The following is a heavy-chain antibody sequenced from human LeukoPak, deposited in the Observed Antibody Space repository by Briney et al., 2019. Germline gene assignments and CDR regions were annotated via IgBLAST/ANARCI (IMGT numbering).Heavy chain of an antibody. CDR3: AVPFNDYGDYGSAFDI. J-gene: IGHJ3*02. CDR2: IYPGHSDT. Sequence: GESLKISCKGSGYSFTSYWIGCVRRMPGKGLEWLGIIYPGHSDTRYSPSFQAQVTISADKSISTAYLQWSSLKASDTAMYYCAVPFNDYGDYGSAFDIWGQGTMVTVSS. D-gene: IGHD4-17*01. V-gene: IGHV5-51*01. CDR1: GYSFTSYW.